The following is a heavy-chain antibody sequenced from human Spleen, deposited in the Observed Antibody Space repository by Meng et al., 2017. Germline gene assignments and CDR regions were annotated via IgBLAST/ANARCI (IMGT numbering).Heavy chain of an antibody. D-gene: IGHD1-26*01. CDR3: ATAKPHHSGSYHLDY. CDR2: IIPILEIP. Sequence: QVQLVQSGAEVKKPWSSVKVSCKASGGNFSSHIINWVRQAPGQGLEWWGRIIPILEIPNYAQKFQGRVTITADKSTSTASMELSSLTSDDTAVYYCATAKPHHSGSYHLDYWSQGSLVTCSS. V-gene: IGHV1-69*02. J-gene: IGHJ4*02. CDR1: GGNFSSHI.